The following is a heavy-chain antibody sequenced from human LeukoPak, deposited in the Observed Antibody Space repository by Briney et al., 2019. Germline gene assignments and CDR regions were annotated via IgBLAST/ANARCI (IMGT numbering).Heavy chain of an antibody. V-gene: IGHV4-39*01. CDR1: GGSISSSSYY. Sequence: SETLSLTCTVSGGSISSSSYYWGWIRQPPGKGLEWIGSIYYSGSTYYNPSLKSRVTISVDTSKNQFSLKLSSVTAADTAVYYCARRRPGIAVAGSHDAFDIWGRGTMVTVSS. D-gene: IGHD6-19*01. CDR2: IYYSGST. CDR3: ARRRPGIAVAGSHDAFDI. J-gene: IGHJ3*02.